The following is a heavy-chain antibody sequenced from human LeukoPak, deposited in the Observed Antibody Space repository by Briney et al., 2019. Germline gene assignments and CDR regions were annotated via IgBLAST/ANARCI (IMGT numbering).Heavy chain of an antibody. Sequence: GGSLRLSCAASGFTFSDFGMSWVRQAPGRGLEWVSSISGSGGSTYHADSVKGRFTISGDNSKNTLHLQMNSLRAEDTAVYYCAKGSDGSNYTPSDCWGQGTLVTVSS. V-gene: IGHV3-23*01. CDR2: ISGSGGST. CDR1: GFTFSDFG. J-gene: IGHJ4*02. CDR3: AKGSDGSNYTPSDC. D-gene: IGHD4-11*01.